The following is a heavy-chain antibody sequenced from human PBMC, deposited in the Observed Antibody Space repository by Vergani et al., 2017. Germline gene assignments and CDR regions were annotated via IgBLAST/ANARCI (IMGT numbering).Heavy chain of an antibody. Sequence: QVQLVQSGAEVKKPGASVKVSCKASGYTFTSYYMHWVRQAPGQGLEWRGIINPSGGSTSYAQKFQGRVTMTRDTSTSTVYMELRSLRSDDTAVYYCARPAVAGTELENWGQGTLVTVSS. CDR2: INPSGGST. CDR3: ARPAVAGTELEN. D-gene: IGHD6-19*01. J-gene: IGHJ4*02. V-gene: IGHV1-46*01. CDR1: GYTFTSYY.